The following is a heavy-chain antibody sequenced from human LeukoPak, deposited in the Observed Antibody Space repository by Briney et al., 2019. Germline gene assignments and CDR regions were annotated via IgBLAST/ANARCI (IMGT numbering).Heavy chain of an antibody. Sequence: SETLSLTCAVYGGSFSGYYWSWIRQPPGKGLEWIGEINHSGSTNYNPSLKSRVTISVDTSKNQFSLKLSSVTAADTAVYYCATGSQWLPYPRYYFDYWGQGTLVTVSS. CDR3: ATGSQWLPYPRYYFDY. CDR1: GGSFSGYY. J-gene: IGHJ4*02. V-gene: IGHV4-34*01. D-gene: IGHD3-22*01. CDR2: INHSGST.